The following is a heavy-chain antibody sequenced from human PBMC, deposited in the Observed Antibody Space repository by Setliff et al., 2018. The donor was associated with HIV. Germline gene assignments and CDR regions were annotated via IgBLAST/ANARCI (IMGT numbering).Heavy chain of an antibody. CDR1: GFTFSSYW. Sequence: SLRLSCAASGFTFSSYWMHWVRQAPGKGLVWVSRISGYETRTTYADSVKGRFTISRDNAKNTLYLQMNSLTVEDTAVYYCARVFRGADDHTGPFDYWGQGTLVTVSS. CDR3: ARVFRGADDHTGPFDY. CDR2: ISGYETRT. D-gene: IGHD1-1*01. V-gene: IGHV3-74*01. J-gene: IGHJ4*02.